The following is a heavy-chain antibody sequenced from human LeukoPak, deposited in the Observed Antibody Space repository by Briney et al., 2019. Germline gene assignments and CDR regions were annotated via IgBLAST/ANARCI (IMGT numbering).Heavy chain of an antibody. V-gene: IGHV3-15*01. Sequence: NPGGSLRLSCAASGFTFSNAWMSWVRQAPGKGLEWVGRIKSKTDGGTTDYAAPVKGRFTISRDDSKNTLYLQMNSLKTEDTAVYYCTTADRGFGVFYIDYWGQGTLVTVSS. CDR1: GFTFSNAW. CDR2: IKSKTDGGTT. J-gene: IGHJ4*02. CDR3: TTADRGFGVFYIDY. D-gene: IGHD3-10*01.